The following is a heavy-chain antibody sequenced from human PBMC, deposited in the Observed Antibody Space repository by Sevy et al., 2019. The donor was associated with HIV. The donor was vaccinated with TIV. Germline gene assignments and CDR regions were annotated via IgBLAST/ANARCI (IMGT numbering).Heavy chain of an antibody. V-gene: IGHV1-46*01. CDR1: GYTFTTYY. Sequence: ASVKVSCKASGYTFTTYYMHWVRQAPGQGLEWMGIINPSGGGTSYAQKFQGRVTMTRETSTSTVYLELSSLRSEDTAVYYCTKDVVGTPNYYSGIDVWGQGTTVTVSS. J-gene: IGHJ6*02. CDR2: INPSGGGT. CDR3: TKDVVGTPNYYSGIDV. D-gene: IGHD1-1*01.